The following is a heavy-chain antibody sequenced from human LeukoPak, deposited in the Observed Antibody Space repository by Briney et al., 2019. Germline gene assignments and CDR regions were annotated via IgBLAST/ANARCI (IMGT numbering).Heavy chain of an antibody. Sequence: SETLSLTCAVYGGSFSGYYWSWIRQPPGKGLEWIGEINHSGSTNYNPSLKSRVTISVDTSKNQFSLKLSSVTAADTAVYYCARSHVLRLVRTSVSWFDPWGQGTLVTVSS. D-gene: IGHD6-19*01. CDR2: INHSGST. CDR1: GGSFSGYY. CDR3: ARSHVLRLVRTSVSWFDP. J-gene: IGHJ5*02. V-gene: IGHV4-34*01.